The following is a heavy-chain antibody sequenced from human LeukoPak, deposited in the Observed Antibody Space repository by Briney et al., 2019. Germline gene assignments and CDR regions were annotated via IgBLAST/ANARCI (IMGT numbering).Heavy chain of an antibody. V-gene: IGHV4-34*01. J-gene: IGHJ4*02. CDR3: ARGDGYRSGGSCPFYFDY. D-gene: IGHD2-15*01. CDR2: INHSGST. CDR1: GGSFSGYY. Sequence: SETLSLTCAVYGGSFSGYYWSWIRQPPGKGLEWIGEINHSGSTNYNPSLKSRVTISLDTSKNQFSLKLSSVTAADTAVYYCARGDGYRSGGSCPFYFDYWGQGTLVTVSS.